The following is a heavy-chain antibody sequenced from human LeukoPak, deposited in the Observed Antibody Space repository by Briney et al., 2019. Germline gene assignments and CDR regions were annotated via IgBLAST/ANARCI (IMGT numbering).Heavy chain of an antibody. CDR3: AKDAQRGFDYSNSLQN. J-gene: IGHJ1*01. CDR2: IWSDGSDK. Sequence: PGGSLRLSCAASGFTFSHYGMHWVRQTPGAGLEWVAVIWSDGSDKYYAKSVKGRFTISRDNSKNSLFLQMNSLRAEETAVYYCAKDAQRGFDYSNSLQNWGQGILVTVSS. D-gene: IGHD4-11*01. V-gene: IGHV3-33*06. CDR1: GFTFSHYG.